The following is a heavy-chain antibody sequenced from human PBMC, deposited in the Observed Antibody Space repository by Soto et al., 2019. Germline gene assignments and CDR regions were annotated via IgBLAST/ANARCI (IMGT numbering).Heavy chain of an antibody. Sequence: ASVKVSCKASGYTFTSYGISWVRQAPGQGLEWMGWISAYNGNTNYAQKLQGRVTMTTDTSTSTAYMELRSLRSGDTAVYYCAREGMTTVTTHAFDIWGQGTMVTVSS. CDR1: GYTFTSYG. J-gene: IGHJ3*02. V-gene: IGHV1-18*01. CDR3: AREGMTTVTTHAFDI. D-gene: IGHD4-17*01. CDR2: ISAYNGNT.